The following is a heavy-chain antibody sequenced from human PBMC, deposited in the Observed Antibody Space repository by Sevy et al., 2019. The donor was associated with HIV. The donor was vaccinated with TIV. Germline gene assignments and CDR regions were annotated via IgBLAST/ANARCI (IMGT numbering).Heavy chain of an antibody. CDR3: TTEPERLGYCRGGSCSGY. D-gene: IGHD2-15*01. CDR2: IKSKIDGGTT. J-gene: IGHJ4*02. V-gene: IGHV3-15*01. CDR1: EFTFSNVW. Sequence: GGSLRLSCAAFEFTFSNVWMSWVRQAPGKGLEWVGRIKSKIDGGTTDYAAPVKGRFTISRDDLKNTLYLQMSSLKIEDADAYYCTTEPERLGYCRGGSCSGYWGQGTQVTVSS.